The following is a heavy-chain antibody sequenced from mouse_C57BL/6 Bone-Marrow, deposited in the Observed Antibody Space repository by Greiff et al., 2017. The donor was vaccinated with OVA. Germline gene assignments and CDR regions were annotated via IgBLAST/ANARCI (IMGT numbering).Heavy chain of an antibody. J-gene: IGHJ1*03. CDR1: GYTFTSYW. CDR2: IDPSDSYT. CDR3: ASPGGYFDV. V-gene: IGHV1-69*01. Sequence: VQLQQSGPELVMPGASVKLSCKASGYTFTSYWMHWVKQRPGQGLEWIGEIDPSDSYTNYNQKFKGKSTLTVDKSSSTAYMQLSGLTAEAAAVYYGASPGGYFDVWGTGTTVTVSS.